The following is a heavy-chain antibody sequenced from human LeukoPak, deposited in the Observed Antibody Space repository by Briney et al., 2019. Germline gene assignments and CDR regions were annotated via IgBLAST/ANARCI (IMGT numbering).Heavy chain of an antibody. V-gene: IGHV4-34*01. Sequence: ASETLSLTCAVYGGSFSGYYWSWIRQPPGKGLEWIGEINHSGSTNYNPSLKSRVTISVDTSKNQFSLKLSSVTAADTAVYYCARHGSGYGGQGTLVTVSS. CDR3: ARHGSGY. CDR1: GGSFSGYY. D-gene: IGHD3-10*01. J-gene: IGHJ4*02. CDR2: INHSGST.